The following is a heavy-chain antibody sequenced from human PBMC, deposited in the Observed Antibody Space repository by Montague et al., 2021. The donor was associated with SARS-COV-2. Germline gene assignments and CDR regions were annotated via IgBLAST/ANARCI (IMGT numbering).Heavy chain of an antibody. D-gene: IGHD3-22*01. CDR3: ARHGRFSVIVNTPRGAFDI. CDR2: IYFSGST. V-gene: IGHV4-59*08. CDR1: GVSISSYY. Sequence: SETLSLTCTVSGVSISSYYWSWIRQPPGKGLEWIGCIYFSGSTNYNPSLKSRVTISVDTSKNQFSLKLSSVTAADTGVYYCARHGRFSVIVNTPRGAFDIWGQGTMVTVSS. J-gene: IGHJ3*02.